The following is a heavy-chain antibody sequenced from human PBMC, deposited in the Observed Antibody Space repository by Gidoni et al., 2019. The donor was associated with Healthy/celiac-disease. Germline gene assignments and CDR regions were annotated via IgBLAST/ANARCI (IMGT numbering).Heavy chain of an antibody. CDR1: GFSLRTSGMC. CDR3: ARISVTAAAGVDY. CDR2: IDWDDDK. Sequence: QVTLRESGPALVKPTQTLTLTSPFPGFSLRTSGMCVSWILQPPGKALEWLARIDWDDDKYYSTSLKTRLTISKDTSKNQVVLTMTNMDPVDTATYYCARISVTAAAGVDYWGQGTLVTVSS. V-gene: IGHV2-70*15. D-gene: IGHD6-13*01. J-gene: IGHJ4*02.